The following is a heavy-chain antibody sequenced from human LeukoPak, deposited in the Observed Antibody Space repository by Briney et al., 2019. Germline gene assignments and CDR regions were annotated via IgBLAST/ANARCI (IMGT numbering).Heavy chain of an antibody. CDR2: ISYDGSNK. CDR3: AKPDTAYCGGDCYHDAFDI. D-gene: IGHD2-21*02. J-gene: IGHJ3*02. V-gene: IGHV3-30*18. CDR1: GFTFSSYG. Sequence: GGSLRLPCAASGFTFSSYGMHWVRQAPGKGLEWVAVISYDGSNKYYADSVKGRFTISRDNSKNTLYLQMNSLRAEDTAVYYCAKPDTAYCGGDCYHDAFDIWGQGTMVTVSS.